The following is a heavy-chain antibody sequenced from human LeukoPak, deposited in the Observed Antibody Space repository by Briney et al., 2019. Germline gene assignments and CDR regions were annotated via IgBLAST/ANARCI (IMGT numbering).Heavy chain of an antibody. Sequence: GASVKVSCKASGYTFTSYRIIWVRQAPGQGLELMGWISGYNGDTNYAQKLQGRVTTTTDTSTSTASMELRSLTSDDTAVYYCARLELEPRSWFDPWGQGTLVFVSS. CDR3: ARLELEPRSWFDP. CDR1: GYTFTSYR. D-gene: IGHD1-14*01. V-gene: IGHV1-18*01. J-gene: IGHJ5*02. CDR2: ISGYNGDT.